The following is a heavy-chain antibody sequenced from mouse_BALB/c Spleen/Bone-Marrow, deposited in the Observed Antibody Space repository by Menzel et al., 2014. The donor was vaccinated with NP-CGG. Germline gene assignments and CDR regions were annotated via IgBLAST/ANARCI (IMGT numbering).Heavy chain of an antibody. Sequence: LVKTGASVKISCKASGYSFTGYYMHWVKQSHGKSLEWIGYISCYNGATSYNQKFKGKATFTVDTSSSTAYMQFNSLTFEDSAVYYCVKGAYGNPFAYWGQGTLVTVSA. CDR1: GYSFTGYY. V-gene: IGHV1S34*01. CDR3: VKGAYGNPFAY. CDR2: ISCYNGAT. D-gene: IGHD2-1*01. J-gene: IGHJ3*01.